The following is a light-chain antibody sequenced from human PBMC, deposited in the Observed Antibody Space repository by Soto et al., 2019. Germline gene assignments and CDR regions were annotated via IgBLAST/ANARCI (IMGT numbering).Light chain of an antibody. Sequence: EIVLTQSPGTLSLSPGERATHSCRASQVVTSDYLAWYQQKPGQAPRLLIYGASSRATGIPDRFSGSGFGTDFTLTISRLEPEDFAVYYCQQYGGSPRITFGGGTKVEIK. J-gene: IGKJ4*01. CDR1: QVVTSDY. CDR3: QQYGGSPRIT. V-gene: IGKV3-20*01. CDR2: GAS.